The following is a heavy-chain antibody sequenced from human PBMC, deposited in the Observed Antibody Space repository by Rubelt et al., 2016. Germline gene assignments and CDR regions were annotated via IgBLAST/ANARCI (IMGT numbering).Heavy chain of an antibody. CDR2: LHHSGSS. CDR3: GRDPRGVGSNSYLDY. CDR1: GGSISSSSYY. V-gene: IGHV4-39*02. Sequence: QLQLQESGPGLVKPSETLSLTCTVSGGSISSSSYYWGWIRQPPGKGLEWIGSLHHSGSSGYSASLRSRVTISIDTSKNLLFLRLTSVTAADTAVYYCGRDPRGVGSNSYLDYWGQGALVTVSS. D-gene: IGHD1-26*01. J-gene: IGHJ4*02.